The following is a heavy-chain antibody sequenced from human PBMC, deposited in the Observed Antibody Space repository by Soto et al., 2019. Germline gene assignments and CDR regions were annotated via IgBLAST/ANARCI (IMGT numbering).Heavy chain of an antibody. V-gene: IGHV3-53*01. CDR1: GFTVSSNY. CDR2: IYSGGST. J-gene: IGHJ6*02. Sequence: PGGSLRLSCAASGFTVSSNYMSWVRQAPGKGLEWVSVIYSGGSTYYADSVKGRFTTSRDNSKNTLYLQMNSLRAEDTAVYYCARDKPDDYYYGMDVWGQGTTVTVSS. CDR3: ARDKPDDYYYGMDV.